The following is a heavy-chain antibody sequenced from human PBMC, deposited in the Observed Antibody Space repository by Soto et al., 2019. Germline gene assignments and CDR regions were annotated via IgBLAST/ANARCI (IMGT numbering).Heavy chain of an antibody. J-gene: IGHJ4*02. D-gene: IGHD3-16*01. Sequence: GEYLRLSCSASCFILSESTIYWVRQVPGKGLEAISAVSTSGRSTYYADSVKDRFTISRDNSKKTLFLQMGSLRPEDTASYDCVKQAHGWDGVASDYGGQGTQVTVSS. CDR2: VSTSGRST. V-gene: IGHV3-64D*06. CDR1: CFILSEST. CDR3: VKQAHGWDGVASDY.